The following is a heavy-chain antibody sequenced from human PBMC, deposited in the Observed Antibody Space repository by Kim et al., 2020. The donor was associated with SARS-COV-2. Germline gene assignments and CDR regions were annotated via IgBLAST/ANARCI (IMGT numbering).Heavy chain of an antibody. CDR1: GGSISRSNSH. D-gene: IGHD1-1*01. V-gene: IGHV4-39*01. CDR3: ERLEMTGIGGRGWFDP. Sequence: SETLSLTCTVSGGSISRSNSHWGWIRQPPGKGLEWIGSDYYSGSTFYNPSLKSRDNISVDTSENQLSLQLTSMTAADTAVYYCERLEMTGIGGRGWFDPWGQGTLVTVSS. CDR2: DYYSGST. J-gene: IGHJ5*02.